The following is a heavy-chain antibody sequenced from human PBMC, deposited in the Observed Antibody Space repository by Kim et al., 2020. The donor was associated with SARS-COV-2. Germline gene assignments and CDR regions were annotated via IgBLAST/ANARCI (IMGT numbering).Heavy chain of an antibody. Sequence: GGSLRLSCAASGFPFSAYSMSWGRQAPGGGLEWVSSIDSTGAKIYYADSVRGRFTNSRDNAKNALYLQMDSLRAEDTAIYYCTRLLNGHFNHWGPGVLVSFSS. V-gene: IGHV3-21*06. CDR3: TRLLNGHFNH. D-gene: IGHD2-8*01. CDR1: GFPFSAYS. CDR2: IDSTGAKI. J-gene: IGHJ1*01.